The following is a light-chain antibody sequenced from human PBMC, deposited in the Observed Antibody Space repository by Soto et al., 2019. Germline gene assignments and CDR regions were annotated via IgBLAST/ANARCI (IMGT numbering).Light chain of an antibody. Sequence: EGGLTQSRATLSLSPGERATLSCRASQSVSTYLAWYQHKPGQAPSLLIYDASIRATGNRARLSGGGSWTDFTLLISSPAPEELAVYYCQHSSNGPPGATFGGGTKVEIK. CDR2: DAS. CDR1: QSVSTY. V-gene: IGKV3-11*01. CDR3: QHSSNGPPGAT. J-gene: IGKJ4*01.